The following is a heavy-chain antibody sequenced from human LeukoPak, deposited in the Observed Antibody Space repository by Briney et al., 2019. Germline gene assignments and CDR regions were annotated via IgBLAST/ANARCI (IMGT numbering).Heavy chain of an antibody. Sequence: GGSLRLSCAASGFTFSSYGMHWVRQAPGKGLEWVAFIRYDGSNKYYADSEKGRFTISRDNVRNSLYLQMNSLRVDDTAVYYCARDGAPRTDYWGQGTLVTVSS. CDR2: IRYDGSNK. CDR1: GFTFSSYG. D-gene: IGHD3-16*01. J-gene: IGHJ4*02. CDR3: ARDGAPRTDY. V-gene: IGHV3-30*02.